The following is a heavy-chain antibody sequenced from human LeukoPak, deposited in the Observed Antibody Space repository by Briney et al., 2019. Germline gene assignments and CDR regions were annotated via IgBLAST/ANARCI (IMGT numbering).Heavy chain of an antibody. V-gene: IGHV3-30*18. CDR3: AKDPAYNYYGSGSYYSHYFDD. Sequence: GGSLRLSCAASGFTFSSYGMHSARQAPGKGLEWVAVISYDGSNKYYADSVKGRFTISRDNSKNTPYLQMNSLRAEDTAVYYCAKDPAYNYYGSGSYYSHYFDDWGQGTLVTVSS. CDR1: GFTFSSYG. D-gene: IGHD3-10*01. J-gene: IGHJ4*02. CDR2: ISYDGSNK.